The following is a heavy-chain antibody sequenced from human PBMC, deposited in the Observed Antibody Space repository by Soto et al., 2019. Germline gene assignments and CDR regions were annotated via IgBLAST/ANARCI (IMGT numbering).Heavy chain of an antibody. V-gene: IGHV1-69*04. J-gene: IGHJ6*03. CDR2: IIPILGIA. CDR1: GGTFSSYT. D-gene: IGHD3-16*01. Sequence: ASVNVSCRASGGTFSSYTISWVRQAPGQGLEWMGRIIPILGIANYAQKFQGRVTITADKSTSTAYMELSSLRSEDTAVYYCARELRYYYYMDVWGKGTTVTVSS. CDR3: ARELRYYYYMDV.